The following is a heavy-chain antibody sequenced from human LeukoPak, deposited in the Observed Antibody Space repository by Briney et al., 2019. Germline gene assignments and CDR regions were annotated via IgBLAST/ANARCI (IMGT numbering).Heavy chain of an antibody. Sequence: GGSLRLSCAASGFTFSSYGMHWVRQAPGKGLEWVAVISYDGSNKYYADSVKGRFTISRDNSKNTLYLQMNSLRAEDTAVYYCAKDRRGQPEYYLDYWGQGTLVTISS. CDR2: ISYDGSNK. J-gene: IGHJ4*02. CDR1: GFTFSSYG. V-gene: IGHV3-30*18. CDR3: AKDRRGQPEYYLDY. D-gene: IGHD1-14*01.